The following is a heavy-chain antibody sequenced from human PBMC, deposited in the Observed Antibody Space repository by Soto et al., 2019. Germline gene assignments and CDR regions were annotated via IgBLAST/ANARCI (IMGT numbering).Heavy chain of an antibody. D-gene: IGHD2-15*01. J-gene: IGHJ4*02. CDR1: GYTFTSYD. CDR3: ARGSVVVVAASFDY. Sequence: ASVKVSFKASGYTFTSYDINWVRQATGQGLEWMGWMNPNSGNTGYAQKFQGRVTMTRNTSISTAYMELSSLRSEDTAVYYCARGSVVVVAASFDYWGQGTLVTVSS. CDR2: MNPNSGNT. V-gene: IGHV1-8*01.